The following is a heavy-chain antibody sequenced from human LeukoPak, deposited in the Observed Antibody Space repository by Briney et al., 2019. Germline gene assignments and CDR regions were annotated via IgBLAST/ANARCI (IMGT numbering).Heavy chain of an antibody. D-gene: IGHD3-10*01. V-gene: IGHV3-7*03. Sequence: GGSLRLSCAASGFTFSSYWMSWVRQAPGKGLEWVANIKQDGSERYYVDSVKGRFTISRDNSKNTLYLQMNSLRAEDTAVYYCAKTSVLLWFGESQADAFDIWGQGTMVTVSS. CDR3: AKTSVLLWFGESQADAFDI. CDR1: GFTFSSYW. J-gene: IGHJ3*02. CDR2: IKQDGSER.